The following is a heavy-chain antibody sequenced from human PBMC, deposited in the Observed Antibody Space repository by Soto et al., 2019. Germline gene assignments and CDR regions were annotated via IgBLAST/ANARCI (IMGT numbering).Heavy chain of an antibody. CDR1: GGSISSSSYY. CDR2: IYYSGST. D-gene: IGHD6-19*01. Sequence: SETLSLTCTVSGGSISSSSYYWGWIRQPPGKGLEWIGSIYYSGSTYYNPSLKSRVTISVDTSKNQFSLKLSSVTAADTAVYYCARGPGYSSGWYEDGGFDPWGQGTLVTVSS. J-gene: IGHJ5*02. V-gene: IGHV4-39*01. CDR3: ARGPGYSSGWYEDGGFDP.